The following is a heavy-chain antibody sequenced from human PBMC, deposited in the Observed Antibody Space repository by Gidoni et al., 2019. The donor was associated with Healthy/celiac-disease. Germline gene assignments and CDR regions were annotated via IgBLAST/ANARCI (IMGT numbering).Heavy chain of an antibody. Sequence: EVQLVESGGGLVQPGRSLRLSSAASGFTFDDYAMHWVRQAPGKGLEWVSGISWNSGSIGYADSVKGRFTISRDNAKNSLYLQMNSLRAEDTALYYCAKDIGPYYGMDVWGQGTTVTVSS. J-gene: IGHJ6*02. V-gene: IGHV3-9*01. CDR3: AKDIGPYYGMDV. CDR1: GFTFDDYA. CDR2: ISWNSGSI.